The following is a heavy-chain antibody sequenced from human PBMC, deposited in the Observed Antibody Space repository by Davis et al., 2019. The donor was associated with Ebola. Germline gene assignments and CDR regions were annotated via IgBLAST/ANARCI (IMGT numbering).Heavy chain of an antibody. CDR2: IHYSGTT. CDR3: ATQYSNGWFDP. J-gene: IGHJ5*02. V-gene: IGHV4-61*08. Sequence: SETLSLTCTVSGGSISSGGYYWSWIRQPPGKGLEWIGYIHYSGTTSKNPSLKSRVTMSVDMSKNQFSLKLSSVTAADTAVYYCATQYSNGWFDPWGQGILVTVSS. D-gene: IGHD4-11*01. CDR1: GGSISSGGYY.